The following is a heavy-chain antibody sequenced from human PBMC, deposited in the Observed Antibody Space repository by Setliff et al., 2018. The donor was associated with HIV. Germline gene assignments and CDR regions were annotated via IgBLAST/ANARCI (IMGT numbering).Heavy chain of an antibody. D-gene: IGHD6-19*01. V-gene: IGHV4-38-2*02. J-gene: IGHJ4*02. CDR3: ARDVWRGSGWYGLDY. CDR1: GYSISTSSW. CDR2: IYHGGSV. Sequence: SETLSLTCTVSGYSISTSSWWGWVRQSPGRGLQWIGSIYHGGSVYYNPSLQSRVTISLDRSKNQFSLKLSSVTAADTAVYYCARDVWRGSGWYGLDYWGQGMLVTVSS.